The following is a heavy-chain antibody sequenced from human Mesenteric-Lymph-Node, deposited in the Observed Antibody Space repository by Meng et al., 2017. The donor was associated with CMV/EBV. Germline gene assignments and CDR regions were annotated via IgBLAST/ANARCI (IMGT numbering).Heavy chain of an antibody. J-gene: IGHJ6*02. Sequence: GESLKISCAASGFSFEDYAMHWVRQAPGKGLEWMTLTSYDGSNQYYADSVRGRFRISRDNSQNTLYLQMNSLRPEDTAVYYCARVRSGSQGGMDVWGQGTTVTVSS. CDR3: ARVRSGSQGGMDV. V-gene: IGHV3-30*04. CDR2: TSYDGSNQ. D-gene: IGHD2-15*01. CDR1: GFSFEDYA.